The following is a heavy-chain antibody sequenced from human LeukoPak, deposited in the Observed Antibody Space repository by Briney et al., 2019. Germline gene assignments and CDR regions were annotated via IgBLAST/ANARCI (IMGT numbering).Heavy chain of an antibody. D-gene: IGHD3-10*01. V-gene: IGHV4-59*08. CDR1: GGSISSYY. CDR3: ARLITMVRGVINMDV. CDR2: IYYSGST. J-gene: IGHJ6*03. Sequence: SETLSLTCTVSGGSISSYYWSWIRQPPGKGLEWIGYIYYSGSTNYNPSLKSRVTISVDTSKNQFSLKLGSVTAADTAVYYCARLITMVRGVINMDVWGKGTTVTVSS.